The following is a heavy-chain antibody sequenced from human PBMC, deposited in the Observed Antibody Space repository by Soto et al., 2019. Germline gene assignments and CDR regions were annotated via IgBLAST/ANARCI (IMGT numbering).Heavy chain of an antibody. Sequence: ASVKVSCKASGFTFTSSAVQWLRQARGQRLEWIGWIVVGSGNTNYAQKFQERVTITRDMSTSTAYMELSSLRSEDTAVYYCAAGFSAPITMIVVPPVGWGQGTMVTVSS. D-gene: IGHD3-22*01. J-gene: IGHJ3*01. CDR1: GFTFTSSA. V-gene: IGHV1-58*01. CDR2: IVVGSGNT. CDR3: AAGFSAPITMIVVPPVG.